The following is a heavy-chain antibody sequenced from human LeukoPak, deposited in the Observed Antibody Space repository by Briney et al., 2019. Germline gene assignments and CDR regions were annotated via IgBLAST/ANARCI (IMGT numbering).Heavy chain of an antibody. CDR3: TARSGSKGKEFDP. CDR2: IRSKANSYAT. J-gene: IGHJ5*02. Sequence: GGSPKLSCAASGFTFSGSAMHWVRQASGKGLEWVGRIRSKANSYATAYAASVKGRFTISRDDSKNTAYLQMNSLKTEDTAVYYCTARSGSKGKEFDPWGQGTLVTVSS. V-gene: IGHV3-73*01. CDR1: GFTFSGSA. D-gene: IGHD1-26*01.